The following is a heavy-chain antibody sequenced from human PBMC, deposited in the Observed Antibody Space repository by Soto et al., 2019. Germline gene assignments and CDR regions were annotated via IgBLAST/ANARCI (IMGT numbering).Heavy chain of an antibody. CDR1: GYTFTGYY. V-gene: IGHV1-2*04. J-gene: IGHJ6*02. D-gene: IGHD5-18*01. CDR2: INPNSGGT. CDR3: ARDGYSYGSALGDYYYYGMDV. Sequence: GDSVKVSCKASGYTFTGYYMHWVRQAPGQGLEWMGWINPNSGGTNYAQKFQGWVTMTRDTSISTAYMELSRLRSDDTAVYYCARDGYSYGSALGDYYYYGMDVWGQGTTVTVSS.